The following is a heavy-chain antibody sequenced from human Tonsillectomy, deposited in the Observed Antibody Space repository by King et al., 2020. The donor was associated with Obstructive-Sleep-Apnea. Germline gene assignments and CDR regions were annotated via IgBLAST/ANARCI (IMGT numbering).Heavy chain of an antibody. CDR1: GFTVSNNY. CDR3: AKVRFVGGYSEGFDY. V-gene: IGHV3-66*01. CDR2: IYSSGST. Sequence: VQLVESGGGLVQPGESLRLSCAASGFTVSNNYMTWVRQAPGKGLEWVATIYSSGSTHYADSVKGRFTISRDYSTNTLFLQMDCLRAGDTAMYFCAKVRFVGGYSEGFDYWGRGTLVTVSS. D-gene: IGHD2-15*01. J-gene: IGHJ4*02.